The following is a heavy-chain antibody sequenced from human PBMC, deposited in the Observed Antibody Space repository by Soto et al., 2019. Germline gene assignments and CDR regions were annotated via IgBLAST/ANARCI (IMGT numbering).Heavy chain of an antibody. V-gene: IGHV3-66*01. CDR3: TRDNGDYSYFDY. CDR2: IYSGGST. CDR1: GLSVTINY. J-gene: IGHJ4*02. D-gene: IGHD4-17*01. Sequence: PGGSLRLSCAAPGLSVTINYMSWVRQAPGKGLELVSVIYSGGSTYYADSVKGRFTISRDNSKNTLYLQMNNLRAEDTAVYYCTRDNGDYSYFDYWGRGTLVTVSS.